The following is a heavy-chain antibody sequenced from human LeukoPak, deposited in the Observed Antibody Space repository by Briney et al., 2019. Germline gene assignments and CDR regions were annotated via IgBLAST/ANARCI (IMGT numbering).Heavy chain of an antibody. J-gene: IGHJ6*02. D-gene: IGHD4-17*01. CDR2: ISYDGSNK. V-gene: IGHV3-30-3*01. Sequence: GRSLRLSCAASGFTFSSYAMHWVRQAPGKGLEWVAVISYDGSNKYYADSVKGRFTISRDNSKNTLYLQMNSLRAEDTAVYYCARDRDDYGDYGPSYYYYGMDVWGQGTTVTVSS. CDR3: ARDRDDYGDYGPSYYYYGMDV. CDR1: GFTFSSYA.